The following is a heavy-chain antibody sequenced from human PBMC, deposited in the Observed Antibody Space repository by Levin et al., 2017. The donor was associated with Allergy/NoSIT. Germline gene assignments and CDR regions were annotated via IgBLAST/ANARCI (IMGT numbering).Heavy chain of an antibody. Sequence: PSETLSLTCAVYGGSFSGYYWSWIRQPPGKGLEWIGEINHSGSTNYNPSLKSRVTISVDTSKNQFSLKLSSVTAADTAVYYCARGGRWAYDCSSTSCYAMKYYYDYYMDVWGKGTTVTVSS. CDR1: GGSFSGYY. J-gene: IGHJ6*03. D-gene: IGHD2-2*01. CDR2: INHSGST. V-gene: IGHV4-34*01. CDR3: ARGGRWAYDCSSTSCYAMKYYYDYYMDV.